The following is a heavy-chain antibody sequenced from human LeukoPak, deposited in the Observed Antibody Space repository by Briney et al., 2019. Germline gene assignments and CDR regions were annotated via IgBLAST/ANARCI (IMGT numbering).Heavy chain of an antibody. Sequence: ASVKVSCKASGYTLTSYSISWVRQAPGQGLEWMGWISAYNANTNFAQKLQGRVTMTTDTSTSTAYMELRSLRSDDTAVYYCARDLYCSSTSCYVFAIWGQGTMVTVSS. CDR2: ISAYNANT. CDR1: GYTLTSYS. CDR3: ARDLYCSSTSCYVFAI. V-gene: IGHV1-18*01. J-gene: IGHJ3*02. D-gene: IGHD2-2*01.